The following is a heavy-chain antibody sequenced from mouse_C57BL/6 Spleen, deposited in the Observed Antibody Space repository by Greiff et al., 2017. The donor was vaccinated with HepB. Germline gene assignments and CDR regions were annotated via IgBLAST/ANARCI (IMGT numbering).Heavy chain of an antibody. V-gene: IGHV5-17*03. CDR2: ISSGSSTI. CDR3: AREGSYSNYGGFAY. CDR1: GFTFSDYG. D-gene: IGHD2-5*01. J-gene: IGHJ3*01. Sequence: EVKLVESGGGLVKPGGSLKLSCAASGFTFSDYGMHWVRQAPEKGLEWVAYISSGSSTIYYADTVKGRFTISRDNAKNNLYLQMSHLKSEDTAMYYCAREGSYSNYGGFAYWGQGTLVTVSA.